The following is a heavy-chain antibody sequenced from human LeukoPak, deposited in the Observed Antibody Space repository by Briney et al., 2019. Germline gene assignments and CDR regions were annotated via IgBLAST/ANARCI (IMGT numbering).Heavy chain of an antibody. CDR3: AREVYGSGSYYTWVDY. Sequence: GGSLRLSCAASGFTVSRNYMSWVRQAPGKGLEWVSVIYSGGSTYYADSVKGRFTISRDNSKNTLYLQMNSLRAEDTAVYYCAREVYGSGSYYTWVDYWGQGTLVTVSS. V-gene: IGHV3-66*01. D-gene: IGHD3-10*01. CDR1: GFTVSRNY. J-gene: IGHJ4*02. CDR2: IYSGGST.